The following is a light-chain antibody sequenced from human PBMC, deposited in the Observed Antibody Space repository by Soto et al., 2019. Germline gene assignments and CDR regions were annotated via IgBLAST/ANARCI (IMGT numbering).Light chain of an antibody. CDR3: QPYDSSLSGSV. Sequence: QSVLTQPPSVSGAPGQRVTISCTGSSSNIGAGYDVHWYQQLPGTAPKRLIYGNSNRPSGVPDRFSGSKSGTSASLAITGLQAEDEADYYCQPYDSSLSGSVFGGGTKLTVL. V-gene: IGLV1-40*01. J-gene: IGLJ2*01. CDR1: SSNIGAGYD. CDR2: GNS.